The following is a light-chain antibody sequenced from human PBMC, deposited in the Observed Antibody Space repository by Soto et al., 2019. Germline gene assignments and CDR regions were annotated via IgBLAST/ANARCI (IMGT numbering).Light chain of an antibody. V-gene: IGLV4-69*01. CDR2: LHSDGGH. CDR1: SGHSSYA. J-gene: IGLJ2*01. CDR3: QTWGTGTLV. Sequence: QPVLTQSPSASASLGASVKPTCTLSSGHSSYAIAWHQQQPEKGPRYLMKLHSDGGHTKGDGIPDRFSGSSSGTERYLTISSLQSEDEADYYCQTWGTGTLVFGGGTKLTVL.